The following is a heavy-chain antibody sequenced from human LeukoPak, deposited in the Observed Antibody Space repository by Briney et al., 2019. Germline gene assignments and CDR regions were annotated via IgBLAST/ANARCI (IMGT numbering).Heavy chain of an antibody. CDR3: ARGTTCYYDSSGSVGYFQH. V-gene: IGHV1-2*02. CDR1: GYTFTGYY. Sequence: ASVKVSCKASGYTFTGYYMHWVRQAPGQGLEWMAWINPNSGGTNYAQKFQGRVTMTRDTSISTAYMELSRLRSDDTAVYYCARGTTCYYDSSGSVGYFQHWGQGTLVTVSS. CDR2: INPNSGGT. D-gene: IGHD3-22*01. J-gene: IGHJ1*01.